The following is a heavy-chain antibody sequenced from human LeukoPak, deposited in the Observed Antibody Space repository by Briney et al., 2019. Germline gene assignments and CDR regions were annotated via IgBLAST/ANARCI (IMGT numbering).Heavy chain of an antibody. D-gene: IGHD6-19*01. CDR2: INPNSGGT. J-gene: IGHJ5*02. V-gene: IGHV1-2*04. Sequence: ASVKVSCKASGYTFTRYYMHWVRQAPGQGLEWMGWINPNSGGTNYAQKFQGWVTMTRDTSTSTAYMELSRLRSDDTAVYYCARGPRRAVAAYNWFDPWGQGTLVTVSS. CDR3: ARGPRRAVAAYNWFDP. CDR1: GYTFTRYY.